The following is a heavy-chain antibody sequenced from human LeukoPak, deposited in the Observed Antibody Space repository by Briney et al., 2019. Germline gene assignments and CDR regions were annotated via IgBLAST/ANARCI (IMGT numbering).Heavy chain of an antibody. D-gene: IGHD2-15*01. Sequence: PSETLSLTCTVSGGSISSYYWGWIRQPAGKGLEWIGRIYTSGSTNYNPSLKSRVTMSVDTSKNQFSLKLSSVTAADTAVYYCARWGVAATVDAFDIWGQGTMGTVSS. V-gene: IGHV4-4*07. CDR3: ARWGVAATVDAFDI. J-gene: IGHJ3*02. CDR2: IYTSGST. CDR1: GGSISSYY.